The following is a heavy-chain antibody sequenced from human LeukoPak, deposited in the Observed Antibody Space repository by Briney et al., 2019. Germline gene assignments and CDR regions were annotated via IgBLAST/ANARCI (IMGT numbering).Heavy chain of an antibody. CDR3: AKQRPYSGYDYGYFDY. V-gene: IGHV3-23*01. D-gene: IGHD5-12*01. CDR1: GFTFSSYA. J-gene: IGHJ4*02. Sequence: GGSQRLSCVASGFTFSSYAMSWVRQAPGKGLEWVSAISGSGGSTYYADSVKGRFTISRDNSKNTLYLQMNSLRAEDTAVYYCAKQRPYSGYDYGYFDYWGQGTLVTVSS. CDR2: ISGSGGST.